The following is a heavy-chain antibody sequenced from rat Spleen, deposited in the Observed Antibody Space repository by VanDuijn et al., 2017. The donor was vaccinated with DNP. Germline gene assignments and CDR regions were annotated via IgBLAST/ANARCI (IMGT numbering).Heavy chain of an antibody. CDR3: TRHEYYFDY. V-gene: IGHV2-72*01. Sequence: QVQLKESGPGLVQPSQTLSLTCTVSGFSLSSYHVSWVRQPPGKSLVWMGSIWAAGGTNYNSAVQSRLSISRDTSKSKVFLEMHSLQPEDTGTYYCTRHEYYFDYWGQGVMVTVSS. CDR1: GFSLSSYH. CDR2: IWAAGGT. J-gene: IGHJ2*01.